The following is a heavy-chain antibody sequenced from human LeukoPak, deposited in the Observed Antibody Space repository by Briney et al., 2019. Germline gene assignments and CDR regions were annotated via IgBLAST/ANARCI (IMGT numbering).Heavy chain of an antibody. CDR2: INHSGST. V-gene: IGHV4-30-2*01. D-gene: IGHD3-22*01. CDR1: GGSISSGGYS. J-gene: IGHJ3*02. Sequence: SETLSLTCAVSGGSISSGGYSWSWIRQPPGKGLEWIGYINHSGSTYYNPSLKSRVTISVDRSKNQFSLKLSSVTAADTAVYYCARAPEAYYYDSSGTPMAFDIWGQGTMVTVSS. CDR3: ARAPEAYYYDSSGTPMAFDI.